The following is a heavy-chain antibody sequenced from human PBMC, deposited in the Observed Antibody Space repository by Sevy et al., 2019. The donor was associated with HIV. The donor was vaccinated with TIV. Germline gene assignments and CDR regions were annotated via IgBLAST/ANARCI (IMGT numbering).Heavy chain of an antibody. J-gene: IGHJ4*02. Sequence: GSLRLSCAASGFTFSNYAMHWVRQAPGKGLEWVAVISYDGSNKYYADSVKGRFTISRDNSKNKLYLQMNSLRAEDTAVYYCARVDEQRWLRLYYFDYWGQGTLVTVSS. CDR2: ISYDGSNK. CDR1: GFTFSNYA. V-gene: IGHV3-30*04. D-gene: IGHD5-12*01. CDR3: ARVDEQRWLRLYYFDY.